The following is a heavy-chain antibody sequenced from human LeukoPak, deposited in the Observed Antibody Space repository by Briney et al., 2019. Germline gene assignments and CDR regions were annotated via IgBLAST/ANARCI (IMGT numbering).Heavy chain of an antibody. V-gene: IGHV3-7*03. CDR2: VNRDGSET. Sequence: GGSLRLSCAASGFTRSNQWMTWVRQVPGRGPEWVANVNRDGSETYYLDPVKGRFTISKDNAKNSLYLQMNSLRAEDTALYHCARNNGMDVWGQGTTVIVSS. CDR1: GFTRSNQW. J-gene: IGHJ6*02. CDR3: ARNNGMDV.